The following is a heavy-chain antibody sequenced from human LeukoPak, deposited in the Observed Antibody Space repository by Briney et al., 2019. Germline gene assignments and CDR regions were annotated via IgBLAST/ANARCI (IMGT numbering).Heavy chain of an antibody. Sequence: PSGTLSLTCTVSGGSISSYYWSWIRQPAGKALEWIGRIYPSGSTNYNPSLKSRVTMSADTSKNQFSLKLSSMTAADTAVYYCAGWSATRIDYWGQGTLVTVSS. CDR3: AGWSATRIDY. J-gene: IGHJ4*02. V-gene: IGHV4-4*07. CDR2: IYPSGST. CDR1: GGSISSYY. D-gene: IGHD1-26*01.